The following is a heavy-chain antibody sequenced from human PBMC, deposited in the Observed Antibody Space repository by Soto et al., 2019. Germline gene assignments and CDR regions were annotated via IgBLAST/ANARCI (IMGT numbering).Heavy chain of an antibody. CDR3: ARTDRLRYFDWSRIDAFDI. Sequence: PGGSLRLSCAASGFTFSSYWMHWVRQAPGKGLVWVSRINSDGSSTSYADSVKGRFTISRDNAKNTLYLQMNSLRAEDTAVYYCARTDRLRYFDWSRIDAFDIWGQGTMVTVS. D-gene: IGHD3-9*01. V-gene: IGHV3-74*01. J-gene: IGHJ3*02. CDR2: INSDGSST. CDR1: GFTFSSYW.